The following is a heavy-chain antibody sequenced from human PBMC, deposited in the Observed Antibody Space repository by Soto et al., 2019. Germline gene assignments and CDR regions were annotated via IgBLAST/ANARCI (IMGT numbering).Heavy chain of an antibody. CDR3: VKDGDGIEYTISIFDD. CDR1: GFTFSSYW. J-gene: IGHJ4*02. V-gene: IGHV3-7*04. CDR2: IKQDGSEK. Sequence: HPGGSLRLSCAASGFTFSSYWMSWVRQAPGKGLEWVANIKQDGSEKYYVDSVKGRFTISRDNAKNSLYLQMNSLRPEDTAVYYCVKDGDGIEYTISIFDDWGQGSLVTVSS. D-gene: IGHD5-12*01.